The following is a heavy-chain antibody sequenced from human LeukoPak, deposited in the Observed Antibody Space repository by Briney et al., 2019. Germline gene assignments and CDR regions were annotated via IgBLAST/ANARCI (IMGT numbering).Heavy chain of an antibody. V-gene: IGHV3-23*01. J-gene: IGHJ4*02. Sequence: GGSLRLSCAESGFTFSEYAMSWVPQAPGERLEWGSAIGGSGGSTYYADSVKGRFTISRDNSKNTLYLQMNSLRGEDTAVYYCAKHLGVSGSFGLNYWGQGSLVTVSS. CDR1: GFTFSEYA. CDR3: AKHLGVSGSFGLNY. CDR2: IGGSGGST. D-gene: IGHD1-26*01.